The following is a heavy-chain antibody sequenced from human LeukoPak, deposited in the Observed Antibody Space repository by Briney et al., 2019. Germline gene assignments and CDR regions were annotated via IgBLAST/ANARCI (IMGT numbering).Heavy chain of an antibody. Sequence: SETLSLTCAVYGGSFSGYYWSWIRQPPGKGLEWIGEINHSRTTNYNPSLKSRVTISVDMSKNQFSLKLTSVTAADTAVYYCAKSNGYGLVDIWGQGTMVTVSS. CDR2: INHSRTT. D-gene: IGHD3-10*01. CDR3: AKSNGYGLVDI. V-gene: IGHV4-34*01. J-gene: IGHJ3*02. CDR1: GGSFSGYY.